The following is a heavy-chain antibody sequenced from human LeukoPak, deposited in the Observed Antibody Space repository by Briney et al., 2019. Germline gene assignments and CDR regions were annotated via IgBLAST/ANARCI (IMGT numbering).Heavy chain of an antibody. V-gene: IGHV3-48*01. CDR1: GFIFGGYT. Sequence: GGSLRLSCAGSGFIFGGYTMNWVRQAPGKGLEWLSYISPSGENKLYADSVKGRFSISRDNAKNSVHLQMDSLRAEDTAVYYCASRRSGWPNDAFDIWGQGTMVTVTS. J-gene: IGHJ3*02. CDR2: ISPSGENK. D-gene: IGHD6-19*01. CDR3: ASRRSGWPNDAFDI.